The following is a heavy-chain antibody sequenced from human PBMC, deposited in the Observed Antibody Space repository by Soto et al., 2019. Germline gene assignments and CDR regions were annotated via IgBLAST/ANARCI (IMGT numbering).Heavy chain of an antibody. CDR3: ARDLGWAFDS. V-gene: IGHV3-48*02. Sequence: EVQLVESGGGSVQPGGSLRLSCAASGFTFSTFSMNWVRQAPGRGLEWISYISGGGRPISYADSVKGRFTISRDNAKNSLYLQMDSLTDADTAVYYCARDLGWAFDSWGQGNLVTVSS. CDR1: GFTFSTFS. J-gene: IGHJ4*02. CDR2: ISGGGRPI. D-gene: IGHD6-19*01.